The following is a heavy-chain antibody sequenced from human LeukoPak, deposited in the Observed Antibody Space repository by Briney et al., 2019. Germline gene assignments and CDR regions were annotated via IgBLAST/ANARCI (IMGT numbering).Heavy chain of an antibody. Sequence: GSSVKVSCKASGGTFSSYAISWVRQAPGQGLEWMGGIIPIFGTANYAQKFQGRVTMTRDTSISTAYMELSRLRSDDTAVYYCARDTPRPVPRGFEYWGQGTLVTVSS. V-gene: IGHV1-69*05. CDR2: IIPIFGTA. CDR1: GGTFSSYA. CDR3: ARDTPRPVPRGFEY. J-gene: IGHJ4*02.